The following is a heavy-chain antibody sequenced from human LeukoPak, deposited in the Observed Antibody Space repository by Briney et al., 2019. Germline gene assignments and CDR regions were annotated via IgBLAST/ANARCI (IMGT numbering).Heavy chain of an antibody. Sequence: PGGSLRLSCVASGXTFSSFGMNWVRQAPGKGLEWISYISRTGNSIYYADSVKGRFTISRDSAKNSLYLQMNSLRAEDTAVYYCARGPYSSNWYVDYWGQGTLVTVAS. CDR3: ARGPYSSNWYVDY. CDR1: GXTFSSFG. D-gene: IGHD6-13*01. CDR2: ISRTGNSI. J-gene: IGHJ4*02. V-gene: IGHV3-48*04.